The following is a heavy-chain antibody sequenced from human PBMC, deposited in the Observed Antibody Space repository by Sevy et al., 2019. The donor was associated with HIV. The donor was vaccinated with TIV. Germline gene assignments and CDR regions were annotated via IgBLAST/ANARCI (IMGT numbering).Heavy chain of an antibody. J-gene: IGHJ4*02. V-gene: IGHV4-59*01. CDR2: IYYSGST. CDR1: GDSISSYY. Sequence: SETLSLTCTVSGDSISSYYWSWIRQPPGKGLEWIGYIYYSGSTNYNPSLKSRVTISVDTSKNQFSLKLSSVTAADTAVYYCASADYGDYFYFDYWGQGTLVTVSS. CDR3: ASADYGDYFYFDY. D-gene: IGHD4-17*01.